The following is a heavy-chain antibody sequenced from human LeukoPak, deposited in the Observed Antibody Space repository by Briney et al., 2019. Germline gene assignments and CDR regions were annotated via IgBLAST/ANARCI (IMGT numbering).Heavy chain of an antibody. V-gene: IGHV3-66*01. D-gene: IGHD3-10*01. J-gene: IGHJ5*02. CDR1: GFTISSNY. CDR2: IYSGGST. Sequence: GGSLRLSCAASGFTISSNYMSWVRQAPGKGLEWVSVIYSGGSTYYADSVKGRFTISRDNSKNTLYLQMNSLRAEVTAVYYCARDRITMVRGVIIANWFDPWGQGTLVTVSS. CDR3: ARDRITMVRGVIIANWFDP.